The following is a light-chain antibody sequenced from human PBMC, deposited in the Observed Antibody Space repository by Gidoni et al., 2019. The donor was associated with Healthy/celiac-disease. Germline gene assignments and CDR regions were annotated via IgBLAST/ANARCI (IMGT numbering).Light chain of an antibody. CDR1: QSVSSY. Sequence: EIVLTQSPATLSLSPGERATRSCRASQSVSSYLAWYQQKPGQAPRLLIYDASNRATGIPARFSGSGSGTDFTLTISSLVPEDFAVYYCQQRSNWPLTFGGGTKVEIK. CDR3: QQRSNWPLT. CDR2: DAS. J-gene: IGKJ4*01. V-gene: IGKV3-11*01.